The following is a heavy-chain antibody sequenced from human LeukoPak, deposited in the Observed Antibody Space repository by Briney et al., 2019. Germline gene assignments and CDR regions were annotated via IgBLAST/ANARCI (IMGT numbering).Heavy chain of an antibody. CDR1: GGSISSYY. V-gene: IGHV3-23*01. CDR2: ISGSDDST. CDR3: ARGVVPAAMRYWYFDL. Sequence: ETLSLTCTVSGGSISSYYWSWIRQPPGKGLEWVSAISGSDDSTYYADSVKGRFTISRDNSKNTLYLQMNSLRAEDTAVYYCARGVVPAAMRYWYFDLWGRGTPVTVSS. J-gene: IGHJ2*01. D-gene: IGHD2-2*01.